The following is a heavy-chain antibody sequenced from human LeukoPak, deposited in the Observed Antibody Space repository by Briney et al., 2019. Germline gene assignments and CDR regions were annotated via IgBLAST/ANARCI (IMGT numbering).Heavy chain of an antibody. V-gene: IGHV3-23*01. Sequence: GGSLRLSCSASGFTFSNYAMSWVRQAPGKGLEWVSAISSSGGSTYYADSVKGRFTISRDNSKNTLYLQMNSLRAEDTAVYYCAKQGDNYYDSSGAVYWGQGTLVTVSS. CDR3: AKQGDNYYDSSGAVY. CDR1: GFTFSNYA. CDR2: ISSSGGST. D-gene: IGHD3-22*01. J-gene: IGHJ4*02.